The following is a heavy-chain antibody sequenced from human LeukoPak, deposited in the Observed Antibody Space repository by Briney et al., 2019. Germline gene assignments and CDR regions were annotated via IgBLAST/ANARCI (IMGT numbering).Heavy chain of an antibody. J-gene: IGHJ3*02. D-gene: IGHD3-3*02. CDR2: IHYTGIT. CDR1: GGSMNNYH. V-gene: IGHV4-59*01. Sequence: PSETLSLTCIVSGGSMNNYHWTWIRQPPGKGLEWIAYIHYTGITNYNPFLRSRVTISLDASKSQFSLKLNSVTTADTAFYYCARILEGSGAAFDIWGQGTMVTVSS. CDR3: ARILEGSGAAFDI.